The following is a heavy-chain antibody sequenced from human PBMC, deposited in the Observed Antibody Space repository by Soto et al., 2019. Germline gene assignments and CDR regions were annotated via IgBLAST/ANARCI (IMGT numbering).Heavy chain of an antibody. CDR1: GFNFGTYA. Sequence: VGSLRLSCVASGFNFGTYAIHWVRQAPGKGLQWVALIAYDGINTYYADSVKGRFTISRDNSKNTLHLQMNSLRPEDTGVYFCARVTPGNNLYYFSGLDVWGQGTSVTVSS. V-gene: IGHV3-30-3*01. D-gene: IGHD1-1*01. CDR2: IAYDGINT. J-gene: IGHJ6*02. CDR3: ARVTPGNNLYYFSGLDV.